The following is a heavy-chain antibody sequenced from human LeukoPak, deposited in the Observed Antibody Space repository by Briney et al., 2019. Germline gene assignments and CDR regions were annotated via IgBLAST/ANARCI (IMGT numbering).Heavy chain of an antibody. V-gene: IGHV1-2*02. J-gene: IGHJ4*02. CDR3: TRGGFGSGWEFDC. CDR1: GYTFTGYY. D-gene: IGHD6-19*01. Sequence: ASVTVSCKASGYTFTGYYMHWVRQAPGQGLEWMGWINPNSGGTSYAQKFLGRVTMTRDTSISTAYMDLTSLRFDDTAMYYCTRGGFGSGWEFDCWGQGTLVSVSS. CDR2: INPNSGGT.